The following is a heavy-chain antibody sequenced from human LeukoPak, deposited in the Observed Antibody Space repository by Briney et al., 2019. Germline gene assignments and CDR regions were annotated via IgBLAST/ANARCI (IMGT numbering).Heavy chain of an antibody. Sequence: PGGSLRLSCAASGFTFSDYYMSWIRQAPGKGLEWVSYISSSSSYTNYADSVKGRFTISRDNAKNSLYLQMKSLRAEDTAVYYCARGVPYYDFSSGYSGNTYALDFWGQGTLVTVSS. CDR1: GFTFSDYY. J-gene: IGHJ4*02. V-gene: IGHV3-11*05. D-gene: IGHD3-3*01. CDR2: ISSSSSYT. CDR3: ARGVPYYDFSSGYSGNTYALDF.